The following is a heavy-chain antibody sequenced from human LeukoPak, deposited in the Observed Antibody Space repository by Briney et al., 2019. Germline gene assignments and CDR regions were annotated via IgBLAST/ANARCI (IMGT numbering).Heavy chain of an antibody. J-gene: IGHJ4*02. CDR3: ARESLTVRGVIDYFDY. CDR2: INHSGST. CDR1: GGSFSGYC. Sequence: PSETLSLTCAVYGGSFSGYCWSWIRQPPGKGLEWIGEINHSGSTNYNPSLKSRVTISVDTSKNQFSLKLSSVTAADTAVYYCARESLTVRGVIDYFDYWGQGTLVTVSS. V-gene: IGHV4-34*01. D-gene: IGHD3-10*01.